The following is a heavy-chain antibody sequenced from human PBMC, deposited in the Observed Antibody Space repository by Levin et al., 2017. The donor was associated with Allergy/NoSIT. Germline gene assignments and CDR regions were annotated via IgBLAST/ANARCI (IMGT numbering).Heavy chain of an antibody. J-gene: IGHJ4*02. CDR3: VSYRDGPYIHFAY. CDR2: ISGNSRTI. Sequence: GGSLRLSCVVSGFTFSSYAMSWIRQTPDKGLEWISIISGNSRTIYYADSVRGRFTISRDNSKNTLYLQMNSLSAQDTALYYCVSYRDGPYIHFAYWGQGTLVTVSS. CDR1: GFTFSSYA. D-gene: IGHD3-16*02. V-gene: IGHV3-23*01.